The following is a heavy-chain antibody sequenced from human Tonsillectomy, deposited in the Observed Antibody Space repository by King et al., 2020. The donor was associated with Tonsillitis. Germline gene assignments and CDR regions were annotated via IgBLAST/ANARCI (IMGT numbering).Heavy chain of an antibody. CDR2: INLNSGSI. V-gene: IGHV3-9*01. CDR1: GFTFDDYA. J-gene: IGHJ6*02. Sequence: EQLVQSGGGLVQPGRSLRLSCAASGFTFDDYAMHWVRQAPGKGLEWVSGINLNSGSINYADSVKGRFTISRDNAKNSLYLQMNSLRAEDTALYYCAKDIGDEGGGGVDVWGQGTTVTVSS. D-gene: IGHD3-10*01. CDR3: AKDIGDEGGGGVDV.